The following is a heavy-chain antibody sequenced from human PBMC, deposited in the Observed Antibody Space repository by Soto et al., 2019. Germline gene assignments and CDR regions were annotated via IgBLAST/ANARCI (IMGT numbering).Heavy chain of an antibody. Sequence: PWETLSLTCTVSGGSISSSSYYWGWIRQPPGKGLEWIGSIYYSGSTYYNPSLKSRVTISVDTSKNQFSLKLASVTAADTAVYYCARDYGDYQFDYWGQGTLVTVSS. J-gene: IGHJ4*02. CDR2: IYYSGST. V-gene: IGHV4-39*02. CDR3: ARDYGDYQFDY. CDR1: GGSISSSSYY. D-gene: IGHD4-17*01.